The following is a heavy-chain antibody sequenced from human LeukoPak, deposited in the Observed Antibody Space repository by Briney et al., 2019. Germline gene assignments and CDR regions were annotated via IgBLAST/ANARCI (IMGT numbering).Heavy chain of an antibody. J-gene: IGHJ4*02. V-gene: IGHV3-74*01. CDR2: INADGSRT. D-gene: IGHD6-19*01. CDR3: ARDLSGPEDS. CDR1: GFTFSDYW. Sequence: AGGSLRLSCAASGFTFSDYWMHWVRQSPGKGLVWVSLINADGSRTKYAGSVKGRFTISRDNAKNTPYLQMNSLRAEDTAVYYCARDLSGPEDSWGQGTLVTVSS.